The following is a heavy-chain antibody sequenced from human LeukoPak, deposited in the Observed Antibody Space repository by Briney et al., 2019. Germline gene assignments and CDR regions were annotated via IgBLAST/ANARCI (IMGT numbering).Heavy chain of an antibody. Sequence: PGGSLRLSCVASGFTFSSYAMSWVRQAPGKGLEWVAAISGSGGSTYYADSVKGRFTISRDNSKNILYVQMNSLRAEDTALYYCAKDSGGYSSSSFGSWGQGTLVTVSS. V-gene: IGHV3-23*01. CDR1: GFTFSSYA. CDR3: AKDSGGYSSSSFGS. CDR2: ISGSGGST. D-gene: IGHD6-13*01. J-gene: IGHJ4*02.